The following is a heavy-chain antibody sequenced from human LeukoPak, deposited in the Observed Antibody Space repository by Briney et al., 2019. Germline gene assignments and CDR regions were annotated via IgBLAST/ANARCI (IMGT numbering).Heavy chain of an antibody. CDR3: ARDATFWSGYYYYYYYMDV. J-gene: IGHJ6*03. V-gene: IGHV3-7*01. CDR2: IKQDGSEK. D-gene: IGHD3-3*01. Sequence: GGSLRLSYAASGFTFSSYWMSWVRQAPGKGLEWVANIKQDGSEKYYVDSVKGRFTISRDNAKNSLYLQMNSLRAEDTAVYYCARDATFWSGYYYYYYYMDVWGKGTTVTVSS. CDR1: GFTFSSYW.